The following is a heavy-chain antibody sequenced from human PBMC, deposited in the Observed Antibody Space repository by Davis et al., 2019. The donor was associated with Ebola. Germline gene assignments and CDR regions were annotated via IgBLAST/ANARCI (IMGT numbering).Heavy chain of an antibody. Sequence: GESLKISCAASGITFSRSWMHWVRQAPGKGLVWVSRINSDGSSTSYADSVKGRFIISRDNAKNTLYLQMNSLRAEDTAVYYCASGGLPAAQDSWGQGTLVTVSS. V-gene: IGHV3-74*01. CDR1: GITFSRSW. J-gene: IGHJ4*02. D-gene: IGHD2-2*01. CDR2: INSDGSST. CDR3: ASGGLPAAQDS.